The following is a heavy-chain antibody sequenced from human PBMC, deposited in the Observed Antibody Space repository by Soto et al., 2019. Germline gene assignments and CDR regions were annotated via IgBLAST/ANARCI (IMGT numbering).Heavy chain of an antibody. CDR2: IYYTGAT. J-gene: IGHJ4*02. CDR3: ARVFSSGSGWMYYFDF. D-gene: IGHD6-25*01. CDR1: SGSISTGNW. Sequence: QVEPQESGPRLVKSSGTLSLTCEVSSGSISTGNWWSWVRQPPGKGLEWIGEIYYTGATNYNPSLKSRVTMTIDKSKDQFSLILTSATAADTAVYYCARVFSSGSGWMYYFDFWGQGILVSVSS. V-gene: IGHV4-4*02.